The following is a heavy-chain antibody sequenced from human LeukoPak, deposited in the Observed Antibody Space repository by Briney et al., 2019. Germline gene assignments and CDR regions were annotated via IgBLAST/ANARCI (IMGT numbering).Heavy chain of an antibody. J-gene: IGHJ4*02. Sequence: SETLSLTCAVYGGSFSGCYWSWIRQPPGKGLEWIGEINHSGSTNYNPSLKSRVTISVDTSKNQFSLKLSSVTAADTAVYYCARGLGVDYWGQGTLVTVSS. CDR1: GGSFSGCY. CDR3: ARGLGVDY. V-gene: IGHV4-34*01. CDR2: INHSGST.